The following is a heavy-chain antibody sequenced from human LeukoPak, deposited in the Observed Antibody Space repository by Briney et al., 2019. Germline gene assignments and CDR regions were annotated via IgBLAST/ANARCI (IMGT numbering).Heavy chain of an antibody. CDR2: IYSGGST. J-gene: IGHJ4*02. CDR3: ARGSFPYCFDY. D-gene: IGHD3-10*01. V-gene: IGHV3-66*01. CDR1: GFTVSSNY. Sequence: GGSLRLSCAASGFTVSSNYMSWVRQAPGKGPEWVSVIYSGGSTYYADSVKGSFTISRDNSKNTLYLQMNSLRAEDTAVYYCARGSFPYCFDYWGQGALVTVSS.